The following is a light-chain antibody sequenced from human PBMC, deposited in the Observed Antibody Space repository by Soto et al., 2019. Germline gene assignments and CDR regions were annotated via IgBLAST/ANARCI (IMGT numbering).Light chain of an antibody. CDR3: QHYASSPIT. Sequence: VLTQSPDTLSLSPGATAILSCRASQSIDTYSAWYHFKPGQRPRLLIYGASSRALGIPDRFIGRGSGTNFTLTIHRLEPEDFAVYFCQHYASSPITFGQGTRLEIK. V-gene: IGKV3-20*01. CDR1: QSIDTY. J-gene: IGKJ5*01. CDR2: GAS.